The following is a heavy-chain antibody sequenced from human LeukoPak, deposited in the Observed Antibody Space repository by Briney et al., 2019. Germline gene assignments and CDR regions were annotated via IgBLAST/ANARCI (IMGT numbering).Heavy chain of an antibody. J-gene: IGHJ3*02. CDR1: GFTFSSYA. V-gene: IGHV3-30-3*01. D-gene: IGHD6-13*01. CDR3: ARPLYSRTSHDAFDI. CDR2: ISYDGSNK. Sequence: PGRSLRLSCAASGFTFSSYAMHWVRQAPGKGLEWVAVISYDGSNKYYADSVKGRFTISRDNSKNTLYLQMNSLRAEDTAVYYRARPLYSRTSHDAFDIWGQGTMVTVSS.